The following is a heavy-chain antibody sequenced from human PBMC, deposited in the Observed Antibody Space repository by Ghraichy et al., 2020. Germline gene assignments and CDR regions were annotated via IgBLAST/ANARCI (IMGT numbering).Heavy chain of an antibody. CDR3: ARVRGPGTKETLDY. Sequence: GGSLRLSCAASGFTFSDYYMSWIRQAPGKGLEWVSYISSSSSYTNYADSVKGRFTISRDNAKNSLYLQMNSLRAEDTAVYFCARVRGPGTKETLDYWGQGTLVTVSS. V-gene: IGHV3-11*05. CDR2: ISSSSSYT. J-gene: IGHJ4*02. CDR1: GFTFSDYY. D-gene: IGHD1-1*01.